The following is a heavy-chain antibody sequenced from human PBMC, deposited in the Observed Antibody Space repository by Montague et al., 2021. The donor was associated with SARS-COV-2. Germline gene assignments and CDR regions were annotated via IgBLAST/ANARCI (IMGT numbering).Heavy chain of an antibody. V-gene: IGHV4-59*08. D-gene: IGHD2-21*01. CDR1: GGSIGSYY. CDR2: IYHSGTT. J-gene: IGHJ4*02. Sequence: SETLSLTCSVSGGSIGSYYWSWLRQPPGKGLEWIGTIYHSGTTYYNPSLKSRVTVSVGTSNNQFSLKLTSVTAADTAVYYCARRHIVASNRAFDYWGQGTLVTVSS. CDR3: ARRHIVASNRAFDY.